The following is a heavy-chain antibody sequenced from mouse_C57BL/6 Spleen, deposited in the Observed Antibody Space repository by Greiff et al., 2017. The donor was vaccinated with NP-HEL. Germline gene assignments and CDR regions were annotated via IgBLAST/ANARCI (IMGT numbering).Heavy chain of an antibody. V-gene: IGHV8-12*01. CDR1: GFSLSTSGMG. Sequence: QVQLKESGPGILQSSQTLSLTCSFSGFSLSTSGMGVSWIRQPSGKGLEWLAHIYWDDDKRYNPSLKSRLTISKDTSRNQVFLKITRVDTADTATYYCARSFPPYYSQYYFDYWGQGTTLTVSS. CDR2: IYWDDDK. J-gene: IGHJ2*01. CDR3: ARSFPPYYSQYYFDY. D-gene: IGHD2-12*01.